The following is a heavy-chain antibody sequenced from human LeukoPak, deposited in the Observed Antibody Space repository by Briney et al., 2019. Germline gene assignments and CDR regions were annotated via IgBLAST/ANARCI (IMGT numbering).Heavy chain of an antibody. D-gene: IGHD3-3*01. CDR2: IRSKANSYAT. J-gene: IGHJ4*02. Sequence: GGSLRLSCAASGFTFSGSAMHWVRQASGKGLEWVGRIRSKANSYATAYAASVKGRYTISRDDSKNTAYLQMNSLKTEDMAVYYCTSSLRFLEWFSVDWGQGTLVTVSS. CDR3: TSSLRFLEWFSVD. V-gene: IGHV3-73*01. CDR1: GFTFSGSA.